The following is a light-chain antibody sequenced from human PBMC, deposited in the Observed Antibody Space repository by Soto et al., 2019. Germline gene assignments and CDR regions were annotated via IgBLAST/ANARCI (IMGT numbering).Light chain of an antibody. CDR2: DNI. V-gene: IGLV1-51*01. J-gene: IGLJ2*01. CDR3: GTWDSSLSAVV. Sequence: QSVLTQPPSVSAAPGQTVTISCSGSSSNIGKNYVSWYQQVPGSAPKLLIYDNIERPSGIPDRFSGSKSDTSATLGITGLQTGDEADYYCGTWDSSLSAVVFGGGTQLTVL. CDR1: SSNIGKNY.